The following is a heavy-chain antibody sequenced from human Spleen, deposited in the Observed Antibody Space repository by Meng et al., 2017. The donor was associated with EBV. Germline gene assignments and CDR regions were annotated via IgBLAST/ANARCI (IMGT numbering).Heavy chain of an antibody. CDR3: ARGYCSGGSCYSDY. CDR1: GGSFSGHY. CDR2: INHSGST. V-gene: IGHV4-34*02. Sequence: QVQLQQWRPGLLKPSETLSLTCAVYGGSFSGHYWTWIRQPPGKGLEWIGEINHSGSTNYNPSLKSRVTISVDTSKNQFSLKLSSVTAADTAVYYCARGYCSGGSCYSDYWGQGTLVTAPQ. J-gene: IGHJ4*02. D-gene: IGHD2-15*01.